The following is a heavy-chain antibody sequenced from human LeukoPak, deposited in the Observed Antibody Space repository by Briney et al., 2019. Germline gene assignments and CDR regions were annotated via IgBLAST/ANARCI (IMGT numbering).Heavy chain of an antibody. V-gene: IGHV3-21*01. D-gene: IGHD3-10*01. CDR1: GFTFSSYS. Sequence: GGSLRLSCAASGFTFSSYSMNWVRQAPGKGLEWVSFISSSSIYMFYADSVKGRVTISRDNVKNSLFLQMNSLRAEDTAVYYCARGGGGSYGSGNLFLPNNWFDPWGQGTLVSVSS. CDR2: ISSSSIYM. J-gene: IGHJ5*02. CDR3: ARGGGGSYGSGNLFLPNNWFDP.